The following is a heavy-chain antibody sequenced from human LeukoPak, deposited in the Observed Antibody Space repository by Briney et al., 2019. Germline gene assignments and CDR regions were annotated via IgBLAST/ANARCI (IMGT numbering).Heavy chain of an antibody. Sequence: GGSLRLSCAASGFTFSSYAMSWVRQTPGKGLEWVSTISSSGGSTYSADSVKGRFTISRDNSKNTLYLQMNSLRAEDTAVYYCAKFAAVLLYTSFFDYWGQGTLVTVSS. J-gene: IGHJ4*02. CDR1: GFTFSSYA. V-gene: IGHV3-23*01. CDR2: ISSSGGST. CDR3: AKFAAVLLYTSFFDY. D-gene: IGHD2-15*01.